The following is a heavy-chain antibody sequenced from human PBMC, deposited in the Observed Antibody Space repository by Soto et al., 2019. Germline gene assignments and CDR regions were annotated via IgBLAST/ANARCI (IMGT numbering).Heavy chain of an antibody. V-gene: IGHV3-21*01. D-gene: IGHD2-2*01. CDR1: GFTFSSYS. J-gene: IGHJ4*02. CDR2: ISSSSSYI. CDR3: ARECRYCSSTSCCEGFDY. Sequence: GGSLRLSCAASGFTFSSYSMNWVRQAPGKGLEWVSSISSSSSYIYYADSVKGRFTISRDNAKNSLYLQMNSLRAEDTAVYYCARECRYCSSTSCCEGFDYWGQGTLVTVSS.